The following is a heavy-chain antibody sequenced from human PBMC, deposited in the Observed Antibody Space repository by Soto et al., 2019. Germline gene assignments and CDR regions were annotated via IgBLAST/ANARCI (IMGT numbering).Heavy chain of an antibody. D-gene: IGHD2-2*01. J-gene: IGHJ5*02. V-gene: IGHV3-74*03. CDR2: INNDGSSS. Sequence: PGGSLRLSXAASGFTFSNFCMHWVRQAPGKGLVWVSRINNDGSSSTYADSVKGRFTISRDNAKNTLYLQMNSLRAEDTAIYYCTRAAWDCGSASCLINHWGQGTLVTVSS. CDR1: GFTFSNFC. CDR3: TRAAWDCGSASCLINH.